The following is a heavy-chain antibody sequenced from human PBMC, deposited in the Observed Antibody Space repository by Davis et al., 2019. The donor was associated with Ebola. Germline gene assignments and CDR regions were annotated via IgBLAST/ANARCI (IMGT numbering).Heavy chain of an antibody. D-gene: IGHD1-1*01. CDR3: ARAQFPTTSDH. CDR1: AGTFSSYT. CDR2: IIPFLDIA. V-gene: IGHV1-69*02. Sequence: SVPVSCQASAGTFSSYTISWVRQAPGQGLEWMGRIIPFLDIASYAQKFQGRVNMTEDTSADTAYMEVGSLRSEDTAVYYCARAQFPTTSDHWGQGTLVTVSS. J-gene: IGHJ4*02.